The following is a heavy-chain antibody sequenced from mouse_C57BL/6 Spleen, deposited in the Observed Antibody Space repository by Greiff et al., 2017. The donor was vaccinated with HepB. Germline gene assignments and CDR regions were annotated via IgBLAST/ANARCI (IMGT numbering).Heavy chain of an antibody. D-gene: IGHD2-10*01. CDR2: SRNKANDYTT. Sequence: EVKLMESGGGLVQSGRSLRLSCATSGFTFSDFYMEWVRQAPGKGLEWIAASRNKANDYTTEYSASVKGRFIVSRDTSQSILYLQMNALRAEDTAIYYCARDAVLLGAMDYWSQGTSVTVSS. CDR3: ARDAVLLGAMDY. J-gene: IGHJ4*01. CDR1: GFTFSDFY. V-gene: IGHV7-1*01.